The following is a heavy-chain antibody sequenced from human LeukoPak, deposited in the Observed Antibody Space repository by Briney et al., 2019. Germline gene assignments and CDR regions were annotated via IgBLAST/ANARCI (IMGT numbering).Heavy chain of an antibody. CDR2: IYPGDSDT. CDR1: GHSFTSYW. D-gene: IGHD3-3*01. Sequence: GESLKISCKGSGHSFTSYWIGWVRQMPGKGLEWMGIIYPGDSDTRYSPSFQGQVTISADKSISTAYLQWSSLKASDTAMYYCARSGHVYGFWTLFDYWGQGTLVTVSS. CDR3: ARSGHVYGFWTLFDY. V-gene: IGHV5-51*01. J-gene: IGHJ4*02.